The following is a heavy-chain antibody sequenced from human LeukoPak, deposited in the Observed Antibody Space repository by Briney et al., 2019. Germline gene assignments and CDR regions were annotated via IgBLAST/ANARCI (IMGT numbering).Heavy chain of an antibody. CDR1: GGSFSGYY. Sequence: SETLSLTCAVYGGSFSGYYWSWIRQPPGKGLEWIGEINHSGSTNYNPSLKSRVTISVDTSKNQFSLKLSSVTAADTAVYYCARALGYCSSTSCRGYFQHWGQGTLVTVSS. CDR2: INHSGST. J-gene: IGHJ1*01. D-gene: IGHD2-2*01. V-gene: IGHV4-34*01. CDR3: ARALGYCSSTSCRGYFQH.